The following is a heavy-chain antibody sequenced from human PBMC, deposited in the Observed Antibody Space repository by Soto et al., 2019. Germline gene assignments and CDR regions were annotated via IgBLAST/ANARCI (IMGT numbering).Heavy chain of an antibody. CDR1: GFTFSSYG. J-gene: IGHJ4*02. V-gene: IGHV3-33*01. D-gene: IGHD5-18*01. CDR2: IWYDGSNK. Sequence: GGSLRLSCAASGFTFSSYGMHWVRQAPGKGLEWVAVIWYDGSNKYYADSVKGRFTISRDNSKNTLYLQMNSLRAEDTAVYYCARGRGYSYGHFDYWGQGTLVTVSS. CDR3: ARGRGYSYGHFDY.